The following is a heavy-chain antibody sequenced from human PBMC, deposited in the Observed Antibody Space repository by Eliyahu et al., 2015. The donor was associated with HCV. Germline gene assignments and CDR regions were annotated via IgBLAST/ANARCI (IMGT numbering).Heavy chain of an antibody. CDR1: GFTFSXXA. CDR3: AKDREQWLVLGPAYYYGMDV. J-gene: IGHJ6*02. V-gene: IGHV3-23*01. D-gene: IGHD6-19*01. CDR2: ISGSGGST. Sequence: EVQLLESGGGLVQPGGSLRLSCAASGFTFSXXAXSWGRQAPGKGLEWVSAISGSGGSTYYADSVKGRFTISRDNSKNTLYLQMNSLRAEDTAVYYCAKDREQWLVLGPAYYYGMDVWGQGTTVTVSS.